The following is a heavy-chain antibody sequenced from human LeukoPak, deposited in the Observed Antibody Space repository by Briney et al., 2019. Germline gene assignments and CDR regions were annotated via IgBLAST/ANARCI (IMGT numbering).Heavy chain of an antibody. D-gene: IGHD6-13*01. J-gene: IGHJ4*02. Sequence: SETLSLTCTVSGGSISSYYWSWIRQPPGKGLEWIGYIYYSGSTNYNPPLKSRVTISVDTSKNQFSLKLSSVTAADTAVYYCARLQNHYSRTYFDYWGQGTLVTVSS. CDR3: ARLQNHYSRTYFDY. V-gene: IGHV4-59*08. CDR2: IYYSGST. CDR1: GGSISSYY.